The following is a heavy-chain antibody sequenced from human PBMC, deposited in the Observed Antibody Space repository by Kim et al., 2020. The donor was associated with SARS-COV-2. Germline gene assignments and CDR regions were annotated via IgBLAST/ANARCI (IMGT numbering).Heavy chain of an antibody. Sequence: GGSLRLSCAASGFTFSSYAMSWVRQAPGKGLEWVSAISGSGGSTYYADSVKGRFTISRDNSKNTLYLQMNSLRAEDTAVYYCANQGRNYYDSSGRAAIDYWGQGTLVTVSS. J-gene: IGHJ4*02. D-gene: IGHD3-22*01. CDR1: GFTFSSYA. CDR2: ISGSGGST. V-gene: IGHV3-23*01. CDR3: ANQGRNYYDSSGRAAIDY.